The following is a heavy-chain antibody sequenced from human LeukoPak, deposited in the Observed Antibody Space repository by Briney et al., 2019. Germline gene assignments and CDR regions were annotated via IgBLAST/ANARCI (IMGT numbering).Heavy chain of an antibody. CDR3: ARVHWYFDF. D-gene: IGHD4/OR15-4a*01. J-gene: IGHJ2*01. CDR1: GFTVSTNY. CDR2: IYSGDTT. Sequence: PGGSLRLSCAASGFTVSTNYMSWVRQAPGKGLEWVSVIYSGDTTFYADSVRGKFTISRDNSKNTLYLQMNSLRAEDTAVYYCARVHWYFDFWGRGTLLTVSS. V-gene: IGHV3-66*01.